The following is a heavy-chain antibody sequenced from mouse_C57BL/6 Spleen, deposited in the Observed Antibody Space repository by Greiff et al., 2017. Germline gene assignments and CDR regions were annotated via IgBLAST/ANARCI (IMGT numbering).Heavy chain of an antibody. Sequence: QVQLQQSGPELVKPGASVKISCKASGYAFSSSWMNWVKQRPGKGLEWIGRIYPGDGDTNYNEKFKGKDTLTADKSSSTDYMQLSILTSEDSAVYYCARSHLGTVVPFDYWGQGTTLTVSS. J-gene: IGHJ2*01. CDR3: ARSHLGTVVPFDY. D-gene: IGHD1-1*01. CDR1: GYAFSSSW. V-gene: IGHV1-82*01. CDR2: IYPGDGDT.